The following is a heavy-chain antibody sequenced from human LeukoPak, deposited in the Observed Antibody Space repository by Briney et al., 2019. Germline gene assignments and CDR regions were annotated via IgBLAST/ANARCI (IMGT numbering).Heavy chain of an antibody. V-gene: IGHV1-2*02. CDR2: INPDSGGT. J-gene: IGHJ4*02. CDR3: ARSWIQLWLLGY. Sequence: AASVKVSCKASGYTFTGYYMHWVRQAPGQGLEGMGWINPDSGGTNFAQKFQGRVTMTRDTSIGTAYMELSRLRSDDTAIHYCARSWIQLWLLGYWGQGTLVTVSS. D-gene: IGHD5-18*01. CDR1: GYTFTGYY.